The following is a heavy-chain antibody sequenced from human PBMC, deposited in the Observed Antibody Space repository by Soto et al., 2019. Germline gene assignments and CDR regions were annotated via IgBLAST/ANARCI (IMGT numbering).Heavy chain of an antibody. CDR1: GGTFSSYT. J-gene: IGHJ4*02. V-gene: IGHV1-69*02. CDR2: IIPILGIA. CDR3: ARDSSGWPSNDY. D-gene: IGHD6-19*01. Sequence: SVKVSCKASGGTFSSYTISWVRQAPGQGLEWMGRIIPILGIANYAQKFQGRVTITADKSTSTAYMELSSLRSEDTAVYYCARDSSGWPSNDYWGQGTLVTVSS.